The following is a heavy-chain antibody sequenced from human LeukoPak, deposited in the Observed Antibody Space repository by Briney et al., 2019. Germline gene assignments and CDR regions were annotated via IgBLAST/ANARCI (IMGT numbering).Heavy chain of an antibody. D-gene: IGHD3-10*01. CDR3: ARGRGVRGVSYFD. V-gene: IGHV3-9*01. Sequence: PGRSLRLSCAASGFTFDDYAMHWVRQAPGKGLEWVSGISWNSGSIGYADSVKGRFTISRHNSKNTLYLQMNSLRAEDTAVYYCARGRGVRGVSYFDWGQGTLVTVSS. CDR2: ISWNSGSI. CDR1: GFTFDDYA. J-gene: IGHJ4*02.